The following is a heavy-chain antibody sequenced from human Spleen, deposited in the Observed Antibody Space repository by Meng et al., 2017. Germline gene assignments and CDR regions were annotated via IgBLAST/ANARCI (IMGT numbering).Heavy chain of an antibody. D-gene: IGHD3-10*01. CDR2: INIDGSTT. J-gene: IGHJ4*02. Sequence: GESLKISCAASGFTFSSYEMNWVRQAPGKGLVWVSRINIDGSTTAYADSVKGRFTISRDNAKDSLYLQMNSLRAEDTAVYYCARDREVHYWGRGTLVTVSS. V-gene: IGHV3-74*01. CDR1: GFTFSSYE. CDR3: ARDREVHY.